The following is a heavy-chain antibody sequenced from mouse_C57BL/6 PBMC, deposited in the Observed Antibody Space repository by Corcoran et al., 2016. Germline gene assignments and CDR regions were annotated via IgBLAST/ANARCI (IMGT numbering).Heavy chain of an antibody. CDR1: GYTFTTYG. V-gene: IGHV9-3*01. CDR3: ARSTGNYTYGY. D-gene: IGHD2-1*01. CDR2: INTYSGVP. Sequence: QIQLVQSGPELKKPGETVKISCKASGYTFTTYGMSWVKQAPGKGLKWMGWINTYSGVPTYADDFKGRFAFSLETSASTAYLQINNLKNEDTATYFCARSTGNYTYGYWGQGTTLTVSS. J-gene: IGHJ2*01.